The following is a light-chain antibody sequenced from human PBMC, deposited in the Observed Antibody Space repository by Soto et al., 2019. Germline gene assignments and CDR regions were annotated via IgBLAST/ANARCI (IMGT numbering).Light chain of an antibody. J-gene: IGKJ1*01. Sequence: EIVLTQSPGTLSLSQGERATLSCRASQSVSSSYLAWYQQKPGQAPRLLIYGASSRATGIPDRFSGSGSGTDFTLTISRLEPEDFAVFYCQQYGSSPGTFGQGTKVDI. CDR1: QSVSSSY. V-gene: IGKV3-20*01. CDR3: QQYGSSPGT. CDR2: GAS.